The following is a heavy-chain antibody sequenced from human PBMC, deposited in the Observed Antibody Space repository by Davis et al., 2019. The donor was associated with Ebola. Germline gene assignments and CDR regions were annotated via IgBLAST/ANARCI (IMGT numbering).Heavy chain of an antibody. Sequence: GESLKISCAASGFTVSSNYMSWVRQAPGKGLEWVSVIYSGGSTYYADSVKGRFTISRDNSKNTLYLQMNSLRAEDTAVYYCASAYYYDSSGYLLGGWGQGTLVTVSS. CDR2: IYSGGST. J-gene: IGHJ4*02. CDR1: GFTVSSNY. CDR3: ASAYYYDSSGYLLGG. D-gene: IGHD3-22*01. V-gene: IGHV3-53*01.